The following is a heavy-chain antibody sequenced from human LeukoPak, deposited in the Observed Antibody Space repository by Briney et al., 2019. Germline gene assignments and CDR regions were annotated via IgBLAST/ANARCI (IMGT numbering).Heavy chain of an antibody. Sequence: SETLSLTCTVSGGSISGYYLSWIRQPPGKGLEWIGYIYYTGNTNYSPSLKSRVTISLDTSKNQFSLRLSSVTAADTAVYYCAREAAGAGTQWFDPWGQGTTVTVSS. CDR3: AREAAGAGTQWFDP. J-gene: IGHJ5*02. D-gene: IGHD6-13*01. V-gene: IGHV4-59*08. CDR1: GGSISGYY. CDR2: IYYTGNT.